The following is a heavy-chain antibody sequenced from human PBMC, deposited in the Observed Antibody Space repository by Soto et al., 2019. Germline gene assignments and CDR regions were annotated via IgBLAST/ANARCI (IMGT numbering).Heavy chain of an antibody. J-gene: IGHJ6*02. Sequence: EVQLVESGGGLVQPGGSLRLSCAASGFTVSTNYMTWVRQAPGKGLEWVSVMFYGGSTYYAASVKGRFTISRDDSKNTLYLQMHRLRAEDSAVYYWATTGMGLTLYYYYHGMDVWGQGTTVTVSS. V-gene: IGHV3-66*01. D-gene: IGHD1-26*01. CDR3: ATTGMGLTLYYYYHGMDV. CDR1: GFTVSTNY. CDR2: MFYGGST.